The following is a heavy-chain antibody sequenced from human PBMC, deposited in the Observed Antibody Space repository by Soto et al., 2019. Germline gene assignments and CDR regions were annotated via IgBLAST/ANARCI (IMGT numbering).Heavy chain of an antibody. CDR3: AREYGGSVPGLYYMDV. CDR2: ISSSSSTI. D-gene: IGHD3-10*01. CDR1: GFTFSSYS. J-gene: IGHJ6*03. V-gene: IGHV3-48*01. Sequence: GGSLRLSCAASGFTFSSYSMNWVRQAPGKGLEWVSYISSSSSTIYYADSVKGRFTISRDNAKNSLYLQMNSLRAEDTAVYYCAREYGGSVPGLYYMDVWGKGTTVTVSS.